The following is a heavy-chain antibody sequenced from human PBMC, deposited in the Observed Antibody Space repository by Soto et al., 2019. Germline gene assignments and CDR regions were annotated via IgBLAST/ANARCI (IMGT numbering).Heavy chain of an antibody. CDR3: ARRSREQLVPFLYCYGMDV. Sequence: PGESLKISCKGSGYSFTSYWISWVLHMPGKGLEWMGRIDPSDSYTNYSPSFQGHVTISADKSISTAYLQWSSLKASDTAMYYCARRSREQLVPFLYCYGMDVWGQGTTVTVSS. J-gene: IGHJ6*02. CDR1: GYSFTSYW. V-gene: IGHV5-10-1*01. D-gene: IGHD6-6*01. CDR2: IDPSDSYT.